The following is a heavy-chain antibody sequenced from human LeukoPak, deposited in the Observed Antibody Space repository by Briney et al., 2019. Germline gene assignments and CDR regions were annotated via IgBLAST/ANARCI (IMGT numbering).Heavy chain of an antibody. CDR2: IDRDGSRI. Sequence: PGGSLRLSCAASGFTVSSNYMSWVRQAPGKGLVWVSRIDRDGSRINYADSVKGRFTISRDNGKNTLFLQMSSLRAEDAAVYYCVRGNDYGGPHYWGQGTLVTVSS. J-gene: IGHJ4*02. V-gene: IGHV3-74*01. CDR1: GFTVSSNY. CDR3: VRGNDYGGPHY. D-gene: IGHD4-23*01.